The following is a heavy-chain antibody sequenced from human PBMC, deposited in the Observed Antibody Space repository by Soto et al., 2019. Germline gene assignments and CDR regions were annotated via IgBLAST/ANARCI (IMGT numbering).Heavy chain of an antibody. CDR2: IYYSGST. Sequence: PSETLSLTCTVSGGSVSSGSYYWSWIRQPPGKGLEWIGYIYYSGSTNYNPSLKSRVTISVDTSKNQFSLKLSSVTAADTAVYYCAREPTRYGDGGWFDPWGQGTLVTVSS. CDR3: AREPTRYGDGGWFDP. D-gene: IGHD4-17*01. J-gene: IGHJ5*02. V-gene: IGHV4-61*01. CDR1: GGSVSSGSYY.